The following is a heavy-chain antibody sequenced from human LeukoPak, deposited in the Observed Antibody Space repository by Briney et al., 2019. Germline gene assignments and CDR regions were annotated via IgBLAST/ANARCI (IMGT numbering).Heavy chain of an antibody. D-gene: IGHD6-19*01. CDR2: ISSSSSYI. CDR1: GFTFSSYS. Sequence: GGSLRLSCAASGFTFSSYSMNWVRQAPGRGLEWVSSISSSSSYIYYADSVKGRFTISRDNAKNSLYLQMNSLRAEDTAVYYCARDSQWLNFDYWGQGTLVTVSS. J-gene: IGHJ4*02. V-gene: IGHV3-21*01. CDR3: ARDSQWLNFDY.